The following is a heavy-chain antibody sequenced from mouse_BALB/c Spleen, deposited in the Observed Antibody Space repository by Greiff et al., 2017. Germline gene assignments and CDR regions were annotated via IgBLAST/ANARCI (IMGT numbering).Heavy chain of an antibody. Sequence: EVMLVESGGGLVKPGGSLKLSCAASGFTFSDYYMYWVRQTPEKRLEWVATISDGGSYTYYPDSVKGRFTISRDNAKNNLYLQMSSLKSEDTAMYYCARGITTLPYAMDYWGQGTSVTVSS. V-gene: IGHV5-4*02. J-gene: IGHJ4*01. CDR1: GFTFSDYY. D-gene: IGHD2-4*01. CDR2: ISDGGSYT. CDR3: ARGITTLPYAMDY.